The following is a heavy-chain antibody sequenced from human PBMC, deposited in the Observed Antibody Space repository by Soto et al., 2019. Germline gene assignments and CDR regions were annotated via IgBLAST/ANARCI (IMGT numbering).Heavy chain of an antibody. CDR2: IYYSGST. D-gene: IGHD3-22*01. J-gene: IGHJ4*02. Sequence: SETLSLPCTVSGGSSSSYYWSWIRQPPGKGLEWIGYIYYSGSTNYNPSLKSRVTISVDTSKNQFSLKLSSVTAADTAVYYCARAYDSSGYSIDYWGQGTLVTVSS. V-gene: IGHV4-59*01. CDR3: ARAYDSSGYSIDY. CDR1: GGSSSSYY.